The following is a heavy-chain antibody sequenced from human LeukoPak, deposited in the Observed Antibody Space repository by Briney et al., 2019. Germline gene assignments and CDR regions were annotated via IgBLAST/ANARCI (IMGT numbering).Heavy chain of an antibody. CDR3: ARQRFGDV. Sequence: GGSLRLSCGASGFTFSSNWMTWVRQAPGKGLEWVANIKQDGSEKNYVDSVKGRFTISRDNAKNSLYLQMNSLRDEDTAVYYCARQRFGDVWGKGTTVTVSS. CDR1: GFTFSSNW. J-gene: IGHJ6*04. V-gene: IGHV3-7*02. CDR2: IKQDGSEK. D-gene: IGHD3-3*01.